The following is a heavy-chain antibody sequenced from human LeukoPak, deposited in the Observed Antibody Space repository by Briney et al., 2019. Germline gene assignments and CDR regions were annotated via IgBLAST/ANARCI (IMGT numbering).Heavy chain of an antibody. Sequence: PGGSLRLSCAASGFTFSSYWMHWVRQAPGKGLVWVSRINSDGSSTSYADSVKGRFTISRDNAKNTLYLQMNSLRAEDTAVYYCARGPKSLTTVTTKGLYYYYGMDVWGQGTTVTVSS. J-gene: IGHJ6*02. D-gene: IGHD4-11*01. CDR2: INSDGSST. CDR3: ARGPKSLTTVTTKGLYYYYGMDV. CDR1: GFTFSSYW. V-gene: IGHV3-74*01.